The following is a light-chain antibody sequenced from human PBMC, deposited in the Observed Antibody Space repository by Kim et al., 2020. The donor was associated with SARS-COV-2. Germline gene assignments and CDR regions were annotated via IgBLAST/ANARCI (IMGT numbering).Light chain of an antibody. Sequence: QAVVTQPPSASGTPGQRVTISCSGSSSNIGSNTVNWYQQLPGTAPKLLIYSNNQRPSGVPDRFSGSKSGTSASLAISGLQSEDEAGYYCAAWDDSLNGVVFGGGTQLTVL. J-gene: IGLJ2*01. V-gene: IGLV1-44*01. CDR2: SNN. CDR1: SSNIGSNT. CDR3: AAWDDSLNGVV.